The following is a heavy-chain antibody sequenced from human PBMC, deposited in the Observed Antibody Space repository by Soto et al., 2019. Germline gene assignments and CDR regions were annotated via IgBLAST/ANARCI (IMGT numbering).Heavy chain of an antibody. Sequence: GGSLRLSCAASGFTFRSFTMNWVRQAPGKGLEWVSTISSNSAYIYYTDALRGRFTISRDNAKNSLHLQMNSLRTEDTAVYYCTRDASRDSSARGWFDPWGPGTLVTVS. CDR2: ISSNSAYI. CDR3: TRDASRDSSARGWFDP. D-gene: IGHD6-13*01. CDR1: GFTFRSFT. J-gene: IGHJ5*02. V-gene: IGHV3-21*01.